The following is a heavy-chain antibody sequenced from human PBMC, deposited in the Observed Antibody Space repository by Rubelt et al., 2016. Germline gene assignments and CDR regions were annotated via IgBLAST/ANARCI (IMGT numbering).Heavy chain of an antibody. CDR2: INHSGNP. CDR1: NGSFHGYY. CDR3: AMGVSGGATPDY. Sequence: QVQLQQWGAGLLKPSETLSLTCAVYNGSFHGYYWHWLRQPPGKGLEWIGEINHSGNPNYNPSLKPRFAMSVDKYKIQYSLGQTSVTAADRAVNDGAMGVSGGATPDYWGQGTLVIVSS. D-gene: IGHD1-26*01. J-gene: IGHJ4*02. V-gene: IGHV4-34*01.